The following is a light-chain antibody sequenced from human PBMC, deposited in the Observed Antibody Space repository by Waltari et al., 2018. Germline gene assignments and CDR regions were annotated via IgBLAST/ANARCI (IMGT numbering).Light chain of an antibody. CDR2: WAS. J-gene: IGKJ5*01. V-gene: IGKV4-1*01. CDR1: QSVLYSSNNKNY. Sequence: DIVMTQSPDSLAVSLGERATINCKSSQSVLYSSNNKNYLAWYQQKPGQPPKLLLYWASTRTSGVPERFIGSGSGTDFTLTITSLQAEDVAVYYCQQHYSNPVFGQGTRLELK. CDR3: QQHYSNPV.